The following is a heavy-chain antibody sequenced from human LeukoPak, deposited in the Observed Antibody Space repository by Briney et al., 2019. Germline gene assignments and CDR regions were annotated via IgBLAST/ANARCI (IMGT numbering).Heavy chain of an antibody. Sequence: PGRSLRLSCAASGFTFSSYGMHWVRQAPGKGLEWVAVISYDGSNKYYADSVKGRFTISRDNAKNSLYLQMNSLRAEDTAVYYCASEAYYDILTGQTPTNAFDIWGQGTMVTVSS. CDR3: ASEAYYDILTGQTPTNAFDI. CDR1: GFTFSSYG. V-gene: IGHV3-30*03. CDR2: ISYDGSNK. D-gene: IGHD3-9*01. J-gene: IGHJ3*02.